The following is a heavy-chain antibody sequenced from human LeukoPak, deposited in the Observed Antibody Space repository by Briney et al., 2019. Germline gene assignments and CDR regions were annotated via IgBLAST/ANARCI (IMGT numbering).Heavy chain of an antibody. J-gene: IGHJ6*02. Sequence: SETLSLTCTVSGGSISSSSYYWGWIRQPPGKGLEWIGNIYYSGSTYYNPSLKSRVTISVDTSKNQFSLKLSSVTAADTAVYYCARGPDYSNNYYYYAMDVWGQGTTVTVSS. D-gene: IGHD4-11*01. V-gene: IGHV4-39*01. CDR2: IYYSGST. CDR3: ARGPDYSNNYYYYAMDV. CDR1: GGSISSSSYY.